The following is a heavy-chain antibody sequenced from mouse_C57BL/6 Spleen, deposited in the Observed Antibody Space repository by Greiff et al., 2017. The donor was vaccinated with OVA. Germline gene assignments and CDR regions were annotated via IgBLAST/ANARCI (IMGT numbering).Heavy chain of an antibody. Sequence: QVQLQQPGAELVRPGSSVKLSCKASGYTFTSYWMHWVKQRPIQGLEWIGNIDPSDSETHYNQKFKDKATLTVDKSSSTAYMQLSSLTSEDSAVYYCAKEWNGYLDYWGQGTTLTVSS. CDR3: AKEWNGYLDY. CDR2: IDPSDSET. CDR1: GYTFTSYW. V-gene: IGHV1-52*01. J-gene: IGHJ2*01.